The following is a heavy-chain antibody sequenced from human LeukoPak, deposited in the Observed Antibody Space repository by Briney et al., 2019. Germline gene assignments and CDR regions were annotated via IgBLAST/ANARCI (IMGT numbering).Heavy chain of an antibody. V-gene: IGHV4-34*01. Sequence: SETLSLTCAVYGGSFSGYYWSWIRQPPGKGLEWIGEINHSGSTNYNPSLKSRVTISVDTSKNQFSLKLSSVTAADTAVYYCARGSKLWPIGLPHYFDYWGQGTLVTVSS. D-gene: IGHD5-18*01. CDR3: ARGSKLWPIGLPHYFDY. CDR2: INHSGST. CDR1: GGSFSGYY. J-gene: IGHJ4*02.